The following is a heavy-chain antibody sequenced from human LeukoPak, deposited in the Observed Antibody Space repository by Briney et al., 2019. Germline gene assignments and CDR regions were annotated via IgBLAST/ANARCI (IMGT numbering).Heavy chain of an antibody. V-gene: IGHV4-38-2*01. D-gene: IGHD4-23*01. CDR1: GYSISSGYY. CDR3: ARGRLGNYYFDY. CDR2: IYHSGNT. Sequence: SETLSLTCAVSGYSISSGYYWGWIRQPPGKGLEWIGSIYHSGNTYYNPSLKSRVTISVDTSKNQFSLKLSSVTAADTAVYYCARGRLGNYYFDYWGQGTLVTVSS. J-gene: IGHJ4*02.